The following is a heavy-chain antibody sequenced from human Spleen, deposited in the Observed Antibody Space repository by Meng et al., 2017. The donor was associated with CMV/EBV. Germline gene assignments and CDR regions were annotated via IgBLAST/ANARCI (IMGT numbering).Heavy chain of an antibody. CDR2: ISSSSSTL. D-gene: IGHD5-24*01. CDR3: ARGGSWEMATIHY. Sequence: GGSLRLSCVASGFTFSTFSMNWVRQPPGKGLEWVSYISSSSSTLYYADSVKGRFTISRDNSRNTMYLQMNSLRPEDTAVYYCARGGSWEMATIHYWGQGTLVTVSS. J-gene: IGHJ4*02. CDR1: GFTFSTFS. V-gene: IGHV3-48*01.